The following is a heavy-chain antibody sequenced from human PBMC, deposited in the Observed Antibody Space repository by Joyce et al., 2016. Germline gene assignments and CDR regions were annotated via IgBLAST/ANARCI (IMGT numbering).Heavy chain of an antibody. J-gene: IGHJ4*02. V-gene: IGHV4-39*07. CDR2: IYYSGST. Sequence: QLQLQESGPGLVKPSETLSLTCTVSGDSISSSTYYWGWIRQPPGKGLEWSGSIYYSGSTYYNPSLKSRVTISVDTSKNQFSLKLTSVTAADTAVYFCARVGDYGSGSSEWGQGTLVTVSS. CDR1: GDSISSSTYY. CDR3: ARVGDYGSGSSE. D-gene: IGHD3-10*01.